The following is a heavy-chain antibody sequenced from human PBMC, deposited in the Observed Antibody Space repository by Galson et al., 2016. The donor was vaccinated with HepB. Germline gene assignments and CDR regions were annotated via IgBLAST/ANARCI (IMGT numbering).Heavy chain of an antibody. D-gene: IGHD2-2*01. CDR3: AREWFEYQLLSGVDV. V-gene: IGHV1-69*10. CDR1: GDTFSSYG. Sequence: SVKVSCKASGDTFSSYGFSWVRQAPGQGLEWMGGIIPILGKGNYAQKFQGRVTITADESTSTAYMELSSLRSDDTAVYYCAREWFEYQLLSGVDVWGQGTTVTVSS. CDR2: IIPILGKG. J-gene: IGHJ6*02.